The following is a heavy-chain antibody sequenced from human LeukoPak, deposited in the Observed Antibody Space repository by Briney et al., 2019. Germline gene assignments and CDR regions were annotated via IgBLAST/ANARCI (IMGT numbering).Heavy chain of an antibody. J-gene: IGHJ4*02. D-gene: IGHD5-18*01. CDR2: ISYDGSNK. CDR3: ARDRGIQLWFSGSAFDY. CDR1: GFTFSSYA. V-gene: IGHV3-30*04. Sequence: GGSLRLSCAASGFTFSSYAMHWVRQAPGKGLEWVAVISYDGSNKYYADSVKGRFTISRDNSKNTLYLQMNSLRAEDPAVYYCARDRGIQLWFSGSAFDYWGQGTLVTVSS.